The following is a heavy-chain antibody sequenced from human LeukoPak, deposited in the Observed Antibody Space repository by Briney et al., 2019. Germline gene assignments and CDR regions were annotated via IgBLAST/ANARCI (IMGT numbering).Heavy chain of an antibody. V-gene: IGHV4-59*01. CDR3: ARAAKDCSSTSCYYYYGMDV. CDR2: IYYSGST. CDR1: GGSISSYY. D-gene: IGHD2-2*01. J-gene: IGHJ6*02. Sequence: SETLSLTCTVSGGSISSYYWSWIRQPPGQGLEWIGYIYYSGSTNYNPSLKSRVTISVDTSKNQFSLKLSSVTAADTAVYYCARAAKDCSSTSCYYYYGMDVWGQGTTVTVSS.